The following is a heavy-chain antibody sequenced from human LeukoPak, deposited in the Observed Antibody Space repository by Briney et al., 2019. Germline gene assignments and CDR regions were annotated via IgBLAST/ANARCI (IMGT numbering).Heavy chain of an antibody. D-gene: IGHD3-16*01. CDR2: ISSSGRTT. J-gene: IGHJ4*02. Sequence: PGGSLRLSFAASGLTFNNYVITWVRQAPGKGLGWVSSISSSGRTTYSADSVKGRFTTSRDSSKNTLYLQMNSLRVEDTAMYYCAKRRSDDALSIDYWGQGTLVTVSS. V-gene: IGHV3-23*01. CDR1: GLTFNNYV. CDR3: AKRRSDDALSIDY.